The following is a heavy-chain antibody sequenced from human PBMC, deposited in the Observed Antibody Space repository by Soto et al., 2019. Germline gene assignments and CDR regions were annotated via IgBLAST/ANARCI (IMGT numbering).Heavy chain of an antibody. CDR2: ISASGKST. CDR3: AKDVAATL. V-gene: IGHV3-23*01. Sequence: GGSLRLSCAASGFTFSNFALNWVRQAPGKGLEWVSTISASGKSTYCADSVRGRFTISRDNSGNMLFLQMNGLGADDAAVYYCAKDVAATLWGQGALVTVSS. D-gene: IGHD6-13*01. CDR1: GFTFSNFA. J-gene: IGHJ4*02.